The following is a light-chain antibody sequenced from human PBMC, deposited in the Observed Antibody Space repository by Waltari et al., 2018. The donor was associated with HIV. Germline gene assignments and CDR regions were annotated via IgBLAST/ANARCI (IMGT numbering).Light chain of an antibody. CDR1: QSISSY. CDR2: AAS. J-gene: IGKJ1*01. V-gene: IGKV1-39*01. Sequence: DIQMTQSPSSLSASVGDRVTITCRASQSISSYLNWYQQKPGKAPKLLIYAASSLQSRVPSRFSGSRSRTDFTHTISSLQPEDFATYYWQQSYSTPQTFGQGTKVEIK. CDR3: QQSYSTPQT.